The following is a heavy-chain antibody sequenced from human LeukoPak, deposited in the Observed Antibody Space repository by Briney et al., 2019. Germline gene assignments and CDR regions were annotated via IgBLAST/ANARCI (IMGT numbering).Heavy chain of an antibody. D-gene: IGHD2-2*02. J-gene: IGHJ6*03. CDR2: ISSSGSTI. CDR3: ARVGHYCSSTSCYRYYYYYYTDV. Sequence: PGGSLRLSCAASGFTFSDYYMSWIRQAPGKRLEGVSCISSSGSTIYYADSVKDRCTISRDNAKNSMYLQMNSLRDEDTAVYYCARVGHYCSSTSCYRYYYYYYTDVWGKGNTVTVSS. V-gene: IGHV3-11*01. CDR1: GFTFSDYY.